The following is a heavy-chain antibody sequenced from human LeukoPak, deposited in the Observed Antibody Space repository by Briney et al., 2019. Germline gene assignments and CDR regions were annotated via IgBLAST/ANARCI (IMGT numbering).Heavy chain of an antibody. CDR3: ASLKNYYDSSGYLVTDDFDI. J-gene: IGHJ3*02. CDR2: ISGYNGNT. V-gene: IGHV1-18*01. CDR1: GYTFTTYN. Sequence: GASVKVSCTAAGYTFTTYNINWVRQAPGQGLEWMGWISGYNGNTNYAQKLQGRVSMTTDTSTSTAYMELRSLKSDDTAVYYCASLKNYYDSSGYLVTDDFDIWGQGTMVTVSS. D-gene: IGHD3-22*01.